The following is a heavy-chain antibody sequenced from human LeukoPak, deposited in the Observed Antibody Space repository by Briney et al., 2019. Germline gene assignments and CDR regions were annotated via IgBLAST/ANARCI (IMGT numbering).Heavy chain of an antibody. CDR3: ARLGTNFDF. D-gene: IGHD3-16*01. V-gene: IGHV4-39*01. CDR1: GGSTSSSSYN. CDR2: IYYSGST. J-gene: IGHJ4*02. Sequence: KPSETLSPTCTGSGGSTSSSSYNWGWIRQPPGKGLEWIGRIYYSGSTYYNPSLKSRVTIFEDTSKNQFSLKLSSVTAADTAVYYCARLGTNFDFWGQGILVTVSS.